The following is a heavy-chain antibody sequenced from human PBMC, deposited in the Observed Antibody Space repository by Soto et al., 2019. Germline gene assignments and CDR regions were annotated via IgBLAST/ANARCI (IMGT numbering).Heavy chain of an antibody. Sequence: GGSPRLSCAASGLTVSSSYMSWVRQAPGKGLQWVSVIYSAGSTYYANSVKGRFTISRDISTNMVYLQMSSLTDEDTAVYYCARAREPEYISAIFFDIWGQGALVTVSS. J-gene: IGHJ4*02. CDR1: GLTVSSSY. V-gene: IGHV3-53*01. CDR2: IYSAGST. D-gene: IGHD2-21*01. CDR3: ARAREPEYISAIFFDI.